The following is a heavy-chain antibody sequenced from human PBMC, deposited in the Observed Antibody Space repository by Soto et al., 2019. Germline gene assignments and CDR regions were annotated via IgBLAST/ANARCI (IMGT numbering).Heavy chain of an antibody. J-gene: IGHJ6*02. CDR1: GFTFSSYA. D-gene: IGHD5-18*01. Sequence: GGSLRLSCAASGFTFSSYAMRWVRQAPGKGLEWVSAISGSGGSTYYADSVKGRFTISRDNSKNTLYLQMNSLRAEDTAVYYCARVDTAMAPTYYYYYGMDVWGQGTTVTVSS. CDR2: ISGSGGST. CDR3: ARVDTAMAPTYYYYYGMDV. V-gene: IGHV3-23*01.